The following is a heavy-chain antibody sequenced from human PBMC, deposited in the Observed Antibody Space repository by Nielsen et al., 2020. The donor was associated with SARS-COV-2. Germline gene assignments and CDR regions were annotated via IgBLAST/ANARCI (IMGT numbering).Heavy chain of an antibody. CDR3: ARDLQGGFLEWLKSYGMDV. CDR2: INHSGST. D-gene: IGHD3-3*01. J-gene: IGHJ6*02. V-gene: IGHV4-34*01. Sequence: WIRQPPGKGLEWIGEINHSGSTNYNPSLKSRVTISVDKSKNQFSLKLSSVTAADTAVYYCARDLQGGFLEWLKSYGMDVWGQGTTVTVSS.